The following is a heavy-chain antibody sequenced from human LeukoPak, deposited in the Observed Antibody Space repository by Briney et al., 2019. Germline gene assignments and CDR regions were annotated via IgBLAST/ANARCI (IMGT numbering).Heavy chain of an antibody. CDR3: AKDLNYYDSSGYDFLSAFDI. CDR1: GFTFDDYA. Sequence: PGRSLRLSCAASGFTFDDYAMHWVRQAPGKGLEWVSGISWNSGSIGYADSVKGRFTISRDNAKNSLYLQMNSLRAEDTALYYCAKDLNYYDSSGYDFLSAFDIWGQGTMVTVSS. CDR2: ISWNSGSI. J-gene: IGHJ3*02. D-gene: IGHD3-22*01. V-gene: IGHV3-9*01.